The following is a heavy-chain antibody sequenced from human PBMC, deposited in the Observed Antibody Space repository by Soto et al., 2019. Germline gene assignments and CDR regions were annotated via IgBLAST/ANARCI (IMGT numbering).Heavy chain of an antibody. CDR2: IWYDGSNK. J-gene: IGHJ6*02. CDR1: GFTFSSYG. D-gene: IGHD1-1*01. V-gene: IGHV3-33*01. Sequence: GGSLRLSCAASGFTFSSYGMHWVRQAPGKGLEWVAVIWYDGSNKYYADSVKGRFTISRDNSKNTLYLQMNSLRAEDTAVYYCARMNDTPYGMDVWGQGTTVTVSS. CDR3: ARMNDTPYGMDV.